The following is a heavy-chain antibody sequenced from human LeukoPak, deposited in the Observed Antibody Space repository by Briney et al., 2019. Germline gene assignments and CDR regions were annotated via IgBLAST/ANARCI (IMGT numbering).Heavy chain of an antibody. V-gene: IGHV4-34*01. CDR3: ARDPSERVPAAYFDY. D-gene: IGHD2-2*01. CDR1: GGSFSGYY. CDR2: INHSGST. J-gene: IGHJ4*02. Sequence: SETLSLTCAVYGGSFSGYYWSWIRQPPGKGLEWIGEINHSGSTNYNPSLKSRVTISVDTSKNHFSLKLSSVTAADTAVYYCARDPSERVPAAYFDYWGQGTLVTVSS.